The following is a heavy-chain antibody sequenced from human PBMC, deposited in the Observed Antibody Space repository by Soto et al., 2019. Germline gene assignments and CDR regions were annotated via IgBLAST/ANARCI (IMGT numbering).Heavy chain of an antibody. Sequence: QVQLQESGPGLVKPSETLSLTCTVSGGSINNHYWSWIRQPPGKGLNWIGYIYYTGSTNYNPSLKSRVTISVDTSKLQFSLILTSLTAADTAIYYCARSNWYSEYWGQGTLVTVSS. J-gene: IGHJ4*02. CDR2: IYYTGST. CDR3: ARSNWYSEY. CDR1: GGSINNHY. V-gene: IGHV4-59*11. D-gene: IGHD7-27*01.